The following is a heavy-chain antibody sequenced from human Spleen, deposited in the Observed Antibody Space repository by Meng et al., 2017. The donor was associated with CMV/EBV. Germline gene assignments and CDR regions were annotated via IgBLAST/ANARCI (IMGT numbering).Heavy chain of an antibody. V-gene: IGHV3-7*01. CDR2: IKQGGSEK. Sequence: GGSLRLSCAASGFIFSRYWMSWVRQAPGKGLDWVANIKQGGSEKYYVDSVKGRFTISRDNAKNSLYLQMNSLRAEDTAVYYCASVHRGDYFDHWGQGTLVTVSS. D-gene: IGHD1-1*01. CDR1: GFIFSRYW. J-gene: IGHJ4*02. CDR3: ASVHRGDYFDH.